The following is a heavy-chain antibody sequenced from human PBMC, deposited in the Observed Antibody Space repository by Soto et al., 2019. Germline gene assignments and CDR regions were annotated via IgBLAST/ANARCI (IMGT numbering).Heavy chain of an antibody. CDR3: ALGSNAIDY. CDR2: ISAYNGNT. Sequence: QVKLVQSGAEVKKPGASVKVSCKASGYTFTSYGISWVRQAPGQGLEWMGEISAYNGNTNYAQKLQGRVTMTTDTLTSTEHLELRRHRSDDTAVYYCALGSNAIDYWGQGTLVNVS. CDR1: GYTFTSYG. J-gene: IGHJ4*02. V-gene: IGHV1-18*01. D-gene: IGHD3-10*01.